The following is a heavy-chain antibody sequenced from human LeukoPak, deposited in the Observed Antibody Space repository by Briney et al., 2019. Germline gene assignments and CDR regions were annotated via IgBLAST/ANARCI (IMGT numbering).Heavy chain of an antibody. V-gene: IGHV5-51*01. J-gene: IGHJ4*02. Sequence: GESLKISCKGSGYSFTNYWIGWVRQMPGKGLEWMGISYRSDSETRYSPSFQGQVTISADKSISTAYLQWSSLKASDTAMYYCARSPDTIYFDSWGQGTLVTVSS. D-gene: IGHD5-18*01. CDR1: GYSFTNYW. CDR2: SYRSDSET. CDR3: ARSPDTIYFDS.